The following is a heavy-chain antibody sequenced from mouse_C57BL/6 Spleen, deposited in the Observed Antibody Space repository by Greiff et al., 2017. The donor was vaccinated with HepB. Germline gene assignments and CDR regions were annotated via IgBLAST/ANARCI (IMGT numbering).Heavy chain of an antibody. CDR1: GFTFSSYA. J-gene: IGHJ1*03. D-gene: IGHD1-1*01. Sequence: EVQRVESGGGLVKPGGSLKLSCAASGFTFSSYAMSWVRQTPEKRLEWVATISDGGSYTYYPDNVKGRFTISRDNAKNNLYLQMSHLKSEDTAMYYCARDEALTTVVATPYWYFDVWGTGTTVTVSS. CDR3: ARDEALTTVVATPYWYFDV. CDR2: ISDGGSYT. V-gene: IGHV5-4*01.